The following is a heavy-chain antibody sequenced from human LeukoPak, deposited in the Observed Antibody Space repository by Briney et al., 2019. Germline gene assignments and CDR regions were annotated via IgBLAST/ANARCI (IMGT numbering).Heavy chain of an antibody. V-gene: IGHV7-4-1*02. CDR2: INTNTGNP. D-gene: IGHD6-6*01. CDR1: GYTFTSYA. CDR3: ARDYVGGGARRDSSSSSFDY. Sequence: ASVKVSCKASGYTFTSYAMNWVRQAPGQGLEWMGWINTNTGNPTYAQGFTGRFVFSLDTSVSTAYLQISSLKAEDTAVYYCARDYVGGGARRDSSSSSFDYWGQGTLVTVSS. J-gene: IGHJ4*02.